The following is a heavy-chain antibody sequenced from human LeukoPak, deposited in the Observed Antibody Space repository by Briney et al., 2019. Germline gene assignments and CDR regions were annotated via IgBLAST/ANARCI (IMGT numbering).Heavy chain of an antibody. Sequence: ASETLSLTCTVSGGSISSGSYYWNWIRQPAGKGLEWIGRIYTSGSTNYNPSLTSRVTISVDTSKNQFSLKLSSVTAADTAVYYCAREYGGVATAIWGQGTLVTVSS. J-gene: IGHJ4*02. V-gene: IGHV4-61*02. CDR1: GGSISSGSYY. D-gene: IGHD5-12*01. CDR2: IYTSGST. CDR3: AREYGGVATAI.